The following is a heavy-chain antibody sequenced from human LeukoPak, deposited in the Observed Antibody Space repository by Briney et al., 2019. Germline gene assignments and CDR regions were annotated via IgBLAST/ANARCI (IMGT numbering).Heavy chain of an antibody. CDR3: AKSTSKRAVAGTYFDY. CDR2: ISGSGGST. Sequence: LPGGSLRLSCAASGFTFSSYGMSWVRQAPGKGLEWVSAISGSGGSTYYADSVKGRFTISRDNSKNTLYLQMNSLRAEDTAVYYCAKSTSKRAVAGTYFDYWGQGTLVTVSS. V-gene: IGHV3-23*01. J-gene: IGHJ4*02. CDR1: GFTFSSYG. D-gene: IGHD6-19*01.